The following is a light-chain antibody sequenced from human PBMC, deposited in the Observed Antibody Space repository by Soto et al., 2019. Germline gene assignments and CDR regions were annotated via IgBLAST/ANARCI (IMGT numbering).Light chain of an antibody. V-gene: IGKV3-15*01. CDR2: GAS. CDR3: QQYNNCPPYT. Sequence: EIVMTQSPATLSVSPGERATLTCRASQSVSSNLAWYQQKPGQAPRLHIYGASTRATGIPARFSGSGSGTEFTLTISSLQSEVFAVYYCQQYNNCPPYTFGQGTKLEIK. J-gene: IGKJ2*01. CDR1: QSVSSN.